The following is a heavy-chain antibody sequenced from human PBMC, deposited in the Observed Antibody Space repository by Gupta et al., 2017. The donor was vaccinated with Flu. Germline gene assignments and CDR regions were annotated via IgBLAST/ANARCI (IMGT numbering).Heavy chain of an antibody. D-gene: IGHD6-13*01. CDR2: INHSGRH. V-gene: IGHV4-34*01. CDR3: GRGSSGVKGEAAAGPYYYYGMDG. J-gene: IGHJ6*02. CDR1: GGSFSGYY. Sequence: QVQLQQWCAGVLKPSVTLSLTCAVYGGSFSGYYWNWIRQPPGKGLEWIGEINHSGRHNYNPSLRSRVTRPGDTSKNQFPLKRISATDEDTAVYYCGRGSSGVKGEAAAGPYYYYGMDGWGQGNTVTVS.